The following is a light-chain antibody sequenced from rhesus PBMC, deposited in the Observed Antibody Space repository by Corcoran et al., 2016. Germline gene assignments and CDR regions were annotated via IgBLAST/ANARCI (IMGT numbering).Light chain of an antibody. Sequence: QAAPTQPPSVSGSPGQSVTISCPGTSSDVGGCNYVSWYQQHPGKAPKLMIYGVSKRPSGVSDRFSGSKSGNTASLTISGLQAEDEADYYCCSYTTSSTYIFGAGTRLTGL. J-gene: IGLJ1*01. V-gene: IGLV2S7*01. CDR3: CSYTTSSTYI. CDR1: SSDVGGCNY. CDR2: GVS.